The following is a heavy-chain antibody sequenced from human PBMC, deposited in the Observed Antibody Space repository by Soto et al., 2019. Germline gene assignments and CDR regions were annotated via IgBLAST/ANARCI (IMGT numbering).Heavy chain of an antibody. CDR2: MNPSGGST. V-gene: IGHV1-46*01. D-gene: IGHD6-13*01. Sequence: QVQLVQSGAEVKKPGASVKVSCKASGYSFTSYYMHWARQAPGQGLEWMGIMNPSGGSTSYAQKFQGRVTVTRDTSTSTVYMELSSLRSEDTAVYYCARTGYSRSWYKYYYGMDVWGQGTTVTVSS. J-gene: IGHJ6*02. CDR1: GYSFTSYY. CDR3: ARTGYSRSWYKYYYGMDV.